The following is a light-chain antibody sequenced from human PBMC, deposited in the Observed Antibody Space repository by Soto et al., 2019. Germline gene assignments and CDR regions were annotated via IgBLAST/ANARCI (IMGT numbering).Light chain of an antibody. CDR2: GAS. CDR1: QSVGSN. CDR3: QQYNNWPRT. J-gene: IGKJ1*01. Sequence: EIVMTQSPATLSVSPGERATLSCRASQSVGSNLAWYQQNPGQAPRLLIYGASTRATGIPARFSGSGSVTESTLTISSLQSEDFGVFYCQQYNNWPRTFGQGTKVEIK. V-gene: IGKV3-15*01.